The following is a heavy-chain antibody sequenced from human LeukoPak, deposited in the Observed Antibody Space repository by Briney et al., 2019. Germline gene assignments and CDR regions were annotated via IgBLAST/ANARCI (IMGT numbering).Heavy chain of an antibody. CDR1: GYTFTSYG. CDR2: ISAYNGNT. CDR3: ARDREYSTGWHSFDP. D-gene: IGHD6-19*01. V-gene: IGHV1-18*01. Sequence: ASVKVSCKASGYTFTSYGISWVRQAPGQGLEWMGWISAYNGNTNYAQNLQGRVTLTTGTSTSTAYMELRSLRSDDTAVYYCARDREYSTGWHSFDPWGQGTLVTVSS. J-gene: IGHJ5*02.